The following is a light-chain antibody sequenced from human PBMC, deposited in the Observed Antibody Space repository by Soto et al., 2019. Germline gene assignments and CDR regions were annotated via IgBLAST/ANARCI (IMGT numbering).Light chain of an antibody. J-gene: IGKJ4*01. CDR1: QRVSSN. V-gene: IGKV3-15*01. CDR3: QQYNNWPLT. CDR2: GTS. Sequence: EIIMTQSPATLSVSPGGRATLSCRASQRVSSNLAWYQQKPGQAPRLLIYGTSTRTTGIPARFSGSGSGTEFTLTISGLQSEDFGVYFCQQYNNWPLTVGGGTKVEIK.